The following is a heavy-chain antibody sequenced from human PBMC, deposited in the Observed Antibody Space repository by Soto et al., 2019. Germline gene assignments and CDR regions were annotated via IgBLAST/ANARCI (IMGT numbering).Heavy chain of an antibody. CDR2: IIPMFGTS. V-gene: IGHV1-69*01. D-gene: IGHD2-2*01. CDR3: ARPLRSSSHTPFDF. J-gene: IGHJ4*02. CDR1: GDSFSYYA. Sequence: QVQLVQSGAEVRKPGSSVKVSCQASGDSFSYYAISWVRQAPGQGLEWMGEIIPMFGTSIYAQKFQGRVTITADESTSTAYMELSSLRSDDNAVYYCARPLRSSSHTPFDFWGQGTLVTVSS.